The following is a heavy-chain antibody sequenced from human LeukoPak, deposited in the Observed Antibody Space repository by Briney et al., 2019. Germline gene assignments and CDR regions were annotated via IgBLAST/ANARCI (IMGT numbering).Heavy chain of an antibody. CDR1: GGSISSYY. V-gene: IGHV4-59*06. CDR2: IYYSGST. D-gene: IGHD6-13*01. CDR3: ARGAAGTVGDWFDP. Sequence: SETLSLTCTVSGGSISSYYWSWIRQHPGKGLEWIGYIYYSGSTYYNPSLKSRVTISVGTSKNQFSLKLSSVTAADTAVYYCARGAAGTVGDWFDPWGQGTLVTVSS. J-gene: IGHJ5*02.